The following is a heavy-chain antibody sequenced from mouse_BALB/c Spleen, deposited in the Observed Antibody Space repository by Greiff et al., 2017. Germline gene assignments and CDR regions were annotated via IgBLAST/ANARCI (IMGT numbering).Heavy chain of an antibody. D-gene: IGHD2-14*01. CDR3: ARRSYRYDERYFDY. V-gene: IGHV1S132*01. CDR1: GYTFTSYW. J-gene: IGHJ2*01. CDR2: IFPGTGTT. Sequence: QVQLQQSGAELVKPGASVKLSCKTSGYTFTSYWIQWVKQRPGQGLGWIGEIFPGTGTTYYNEKFKGKATLTIDTSSSTAYMQLSSLTSEDSAVYFCARRSYRYDERYFDYWGQGTTLTVSS.